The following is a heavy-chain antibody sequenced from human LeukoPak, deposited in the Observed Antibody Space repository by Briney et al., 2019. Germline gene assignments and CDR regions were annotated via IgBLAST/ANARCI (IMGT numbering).Heavy chain of an antibody. J-gene: IGHJ3*02. CDR2: IRGGGTSE. CDR3: ARDPNGDYIGAFDM. V-gene: IGHV3-23*01. Sequence: GSLRLSCTAFGFTFSAYAMMWVRQAPGKGPEWVSAIRGGGTSEFYADSVKGRFRISRDNSKDTLFLQMNSLRVEDTAVYYCARDPNGDYIGAFDMWGPGTMVTVSS. CDR1: GFTFSAYA. D-gene: IGHD4-17*01.